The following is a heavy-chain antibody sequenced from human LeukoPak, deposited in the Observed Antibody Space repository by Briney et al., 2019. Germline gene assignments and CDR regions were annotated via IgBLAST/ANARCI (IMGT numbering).Heavy chain of an antibody. D-gene: IGHD4/OR15-4a*01. CDR3: ASAFNMVNDAFDI. CDR2: SNYIGSS. Sequence: SETLSLTCTVSGGSFSSYYWNWFRQPPGKGLEWVANSNYIGSSNYNPSLESRVTLSIDTSKHQFSLKLSSVTAADTAVYYCASAFNMVNDAFDIWGQGTRVTVSS. CDR1: GGSFSSYY. V-gene: IGHV4-59*01. J-gene: IGHJ3*02.